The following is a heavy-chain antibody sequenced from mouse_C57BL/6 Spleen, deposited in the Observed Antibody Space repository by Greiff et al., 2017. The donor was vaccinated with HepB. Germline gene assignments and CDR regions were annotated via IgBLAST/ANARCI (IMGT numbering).Heavy chain of an antibody. D-gene: IGHD2-2*01. J-gene: IGHJ4*01. V-gene: IGHV1-80*01. Sequence: VQLQQSGAELVKPGASVKISCKASGYAFSSYWMNWVKQRPGKGLEWIGQIYPGDGDTNYNGKFKGKATLTADKSSSTAYMQLSSLTSEDSAVSVCARGGYGYEFYYAMGCWGEGTSVTVSS. CDR3: ARGGYGYEFYYAMGC. CDR2: IYPGDGDT. CDR1: GYAFSSYW.